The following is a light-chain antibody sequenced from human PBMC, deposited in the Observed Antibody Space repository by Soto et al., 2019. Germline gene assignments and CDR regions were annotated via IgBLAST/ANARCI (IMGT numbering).Light chain of an antibody. CDR3: QQYGSSGYT. CDR1: QSVSRSY. CDR2: GAS. V-gene: IGKV3-20*01. J-gene: IGKJ2*01. Sequence: EIVLTQSPGTLSLSPGERATLSCRASQSVSRSYLARYQQKPGQTPRLLIFGASSRATGVPDRFSGSGSGTDFTLTISRLEPEDFAVYYCQQYGSSGYTFGQGTKLEIK.